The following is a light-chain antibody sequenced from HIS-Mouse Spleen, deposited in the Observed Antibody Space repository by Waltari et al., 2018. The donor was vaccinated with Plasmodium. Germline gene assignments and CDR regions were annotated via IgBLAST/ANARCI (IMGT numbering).Light chain of an antibody. Sequence: SYELTQPLSVSVALGQTARITCGGNNIGSKNVHWYQQKPGQAPVLVIHRDSNRPSGIPERFSGSNSWNTATLTISRSQAGDEADYYCQVWDSSTVVFGGGTKLTVL. J-gene: IGLJ2*01. CDR1: NIGSKN. V-gene: IGLV3-9*01. CDR2: RDS. CDR3: QVWDSSTVV.